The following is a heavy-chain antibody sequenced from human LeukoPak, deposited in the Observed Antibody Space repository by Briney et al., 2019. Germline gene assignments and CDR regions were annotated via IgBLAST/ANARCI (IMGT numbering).Heavy chain of an antibody. D-gene: IGHD4-17*01. J-gene: IGHJ4*02. Sequence: SETLSLTCTVSGGSISSYYWSWIQQPPGKGLEWIGYIYYSGSTNYNPSLKSRVTISVDTSKNQFSLKLSSVIAADTAVYYCARRGNYGDYFDYWGQGTLVTVSS. CDR3: ARRGNYGDYFDY. V-gene: IGHV4-59*01. CDR1: GGSISSYY. CDR2: IYYSGST.